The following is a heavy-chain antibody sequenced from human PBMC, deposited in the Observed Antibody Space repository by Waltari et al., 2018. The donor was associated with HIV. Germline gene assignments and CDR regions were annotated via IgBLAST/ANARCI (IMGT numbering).Heavy chain of an antibody. CDR3: ASPSIRAGMDV. V-gene: IGHV3-7*01. CDR2: IKQDGSEK. J-gene: IGHJ6*02. CDR1: GFTFSNFW. Sequence: EVQLVESGGGLVQPGGSLRLSCAASGFTFSNFWMSWVRQAPGKGLEWLANIKQDGSEKYYVDSVKGRFTISRDNAKNSLYLQMNSLRAEDTAVYYCASPSIRAGMDVWCQGTTVTVSS. D-gene: IGHD2-2*02.